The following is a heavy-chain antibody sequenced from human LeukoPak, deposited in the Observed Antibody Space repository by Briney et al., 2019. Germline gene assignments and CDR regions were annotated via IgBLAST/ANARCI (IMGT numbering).Heavy chain of an antibody. D-gene: IGHD2-2*01. CDR3: RTYCSSTSCYGAGALYYYGMDV. CDR2: FDPEDGET. CDR1: GYTLTELS. V-gene: IGHV1-24*01. J-gene: IGHJ6*02. Sequence: ASVKASCKVSGYTLTELSMHWGRQAPGKGLEWRGGFDPEDGETIYAQKFQGRVTMTQDTSTDTAYMELSGLRSEDTAVYYCRTYCSSTSCYGAGALYYYGMDVWGQGTTVTVSS.